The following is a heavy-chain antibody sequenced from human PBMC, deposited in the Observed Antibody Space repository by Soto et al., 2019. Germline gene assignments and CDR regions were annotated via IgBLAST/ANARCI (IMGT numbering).Heavy chain of an antibody. CDR3: ARVKAQILRSGWYGGYEI. Sequence: EVQLLESGVGLVQPGGSLRLSCSASGFTFSTYAMSWVRQDPGKGLEWVSTIRCSCGNTHYADSVKGRFTTCTDNSQNTVTLQMNSLKAEDSAMYYCARVKAQILRSGWYGGYEIWGHGTMVTVSS. CDR2: IRCSCGNT. CDR1: GFTFSTYA. D-gene: IGHD6-19*01. J-gene: IGHJ3*02. V-gene: IGHV3-23*01.